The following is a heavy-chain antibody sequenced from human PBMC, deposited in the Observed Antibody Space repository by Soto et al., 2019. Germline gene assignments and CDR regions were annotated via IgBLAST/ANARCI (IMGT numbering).Heavy chain of an antibody. D-gene: IGHD6-19*01. CDR2: ISASGGST. V-gene: IGHV3-23*01. CDR1: GFTFNRYD. CDR3: ARPDSGWYGVY. J-gene: IGHJ4*02. Sequence: PGGSLRLSCAASGFTFNRYDMSWVRQAPGKGLEWVSAISASGGSTYYADSVKGRFTISRDNSKNTLYVQMNSLRAEDTAVYYCARPDSGWYGVYWGQGTLVTVSS.